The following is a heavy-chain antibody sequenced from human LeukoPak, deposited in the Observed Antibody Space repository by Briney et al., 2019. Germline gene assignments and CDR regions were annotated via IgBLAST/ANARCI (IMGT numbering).Heavy chain of an antibody. V-gene: IGHV1-69*13. J-gene: IGHJ3*02. D-gene: IGHD4-17*01. Sequence: GASVKVSCKASGGTFSSYAISWVRQAPRQGLEWMGGIIPIFGTANYAQKFQGRVTITADESTSTAYMELSSLRSEDTAVYYCARGTPTVTDAFDIWGQGTMVTVSS. CDR3: ARGTPTVTDAFDI. CDR2: IIPIFGTA. CDR1: GGTFSSYA.